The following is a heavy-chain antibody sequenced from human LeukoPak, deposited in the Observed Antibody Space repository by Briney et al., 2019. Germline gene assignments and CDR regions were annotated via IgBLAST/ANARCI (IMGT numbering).Heavy chain of an antibody. D-gene: IGHD1-20*01. J-gene: IGHJ4*02. V-gene: IGHV1-69*01. Sequence: SVKVSCEASGGTFSSYAISWVRQAPGQGLEWMGGIIPIFGTANYAQKFQGRVTITADESTSTAYMELSSLRSEDTAVYYCARLIIRYNWNDEVDYWGQGTLVTVSS. CDR2: IIPIFGTA. CDR1: GGTFSSYA. CDR3: ARLIIRYNWNDEVDY.